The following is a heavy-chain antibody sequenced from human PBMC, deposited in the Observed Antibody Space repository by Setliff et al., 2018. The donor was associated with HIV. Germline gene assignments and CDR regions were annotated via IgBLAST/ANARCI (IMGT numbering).Heavy chain of an antibody. CDR1: GGSISSSSYY. V-gene: IGHV4-39*01. CDR2: IYYSGST. Sequence: KPSETLSLTCTVSGGSISSSSYYWGWIRQPPGKGLEWIGSIYYSGSTYYNPSLKSRVTISVDTSKNQFSLKLSSVTAADTAVYYCARQGAGIQVRYFDWPWDPWTLDFDIWGRGTLVTVSS. CDR3: ARQGAGIQVRYFDWPWDPWTLDFDI. J-gene: IGHJ2*01. D-gene: IGHD3-9*01.